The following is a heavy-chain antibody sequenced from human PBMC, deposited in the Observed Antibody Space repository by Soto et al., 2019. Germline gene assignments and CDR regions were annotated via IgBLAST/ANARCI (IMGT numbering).Heavy chain of an antibody. CDR2: ISYDGSNK. CDR1: GFTFSSYG. Sequence: QVQLVELGGGVVQPGRSLRLSCAASGFTFSSYGMHWVRQAPGKGLEWVAVISYDGSNKYYADSVKGRFTISRDNSKNTLYLQMNSLRAEDTAVYYCAKETGSGRHNWFDPWGQGTLVTVSS. CDR3: AKETGSGRHNWFDP. V-gene: IGHV3-30*18. D-gene: IGHD3-10*01. J-gene: IGHJ5*02.